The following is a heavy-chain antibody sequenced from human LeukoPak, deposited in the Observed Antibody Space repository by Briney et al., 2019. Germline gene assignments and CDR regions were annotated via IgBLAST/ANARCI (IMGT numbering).Heavy chain of an antibody. CDR1: GYSISSGYY. V-gene: IGHV4-38-2*02. CDR2: IDHSGST. CDR3: ARDSALAQAVMFDY. D-gene: IGHD6-19*01. J-gene: IGHJ4*02. Sequence: SETLSLTCSVSGYSISSGYYWGWIRAPPGKGLEWIGSIDHSGSTYYNPSLKSRVTISVVTSKNQFSLKLRSVTAADTAVYYCARDSALAQAVMFDYWGQGTLVTVSS.